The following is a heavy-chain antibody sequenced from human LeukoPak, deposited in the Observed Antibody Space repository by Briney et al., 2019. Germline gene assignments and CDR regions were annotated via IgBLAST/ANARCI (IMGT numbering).Heavy chain of an antibody. CDR3: AREVSGYGGYFDY. J-gene: IGHJ4*02. V-gene: IGHV3-21*01. Sequence: GGSLRLSCAASGFTFSSYSMNWVRQAPGKGLEWVSSISSSSSYIYYADSVKGRFTISRDNAKNSLYLQMNSLRAEDTAVYYCAREVSGYGGYFDYWDRGTLVTVSS. CDR1: GFTFSSYS. CDR2: ISSSSSYI. D-gene: IGHD3-10*01.